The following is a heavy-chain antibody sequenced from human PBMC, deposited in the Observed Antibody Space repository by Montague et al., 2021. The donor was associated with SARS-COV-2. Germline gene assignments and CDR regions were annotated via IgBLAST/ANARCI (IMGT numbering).Heavy chain of an antibody. CDR2: IDWDDDK. CDR3: ARMTTVVTLGYYYYYGMDV. Sequence: PALMKPTQTLTLTCTFSGFSLSTSGMCVSWIRQPPGKALEWLALIDWDDDKYYSTSLKTRLTISKDTSKNQVVLTMTNMDPVDTATYYCARMTTVVTLGYYYYYGMDVWGQGTTVTVSS. CDR1: GFSLSTSGMC. D-gene: IGHD4-23*01. J-gene: IGHJ6*02. V-gene: IGHV2-70*01.